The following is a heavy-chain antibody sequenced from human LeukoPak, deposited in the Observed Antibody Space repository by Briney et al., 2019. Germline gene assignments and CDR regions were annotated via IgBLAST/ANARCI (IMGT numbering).Heavy chain of an antibody. CDR2: IYYSGDT. Sequence: SETLSLTCTVSGASISSGNYYWGWIRQPPGKGLEWLGSIYYSGDTYNNPPLKSRVTISVDTSKNQFSLKLSSVTAADTAVYYCARDRNYYDSSGYYYADAFDIWGQGTMVTVSS. CDR3: ARDRNYYDSSGYYYADAFDI. D-gene: IGHD3-22*01. V-gene: IGHV4-39*07. CDR1: GASISSGNYY. J-gene: IGHJ3*02.